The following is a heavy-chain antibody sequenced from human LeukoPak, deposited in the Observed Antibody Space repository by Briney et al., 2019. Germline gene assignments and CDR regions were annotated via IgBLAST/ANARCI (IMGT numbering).Heavy chain of an antibody. CDR2: LYYSGST. D-gene: IGHD3-3*01. Sequence: SETLSLTCTVSGGSISRYYWSWIRQPPGKGLEWIGYLYYSGSTNYNPSLKSRVTISVDTSKNQFSLKLSSVTAADTAVYYCARGVWSGYSQAFDIWGQGTTVTVSS. V-gene: IGHV4-59*01. CDR3: ARGVWSGYSQAFDI. CDR1: GGSISRYY. J-gene: IGHJ3*02.